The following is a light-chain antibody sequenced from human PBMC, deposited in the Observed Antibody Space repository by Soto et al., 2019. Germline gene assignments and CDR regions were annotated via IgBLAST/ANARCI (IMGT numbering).Light chain of an antibody. Sequence: DSQMTQSPSSLSASVGDRVTITCRASQSISSYLNWYQQKPGKAPKLLIYAASSLQSGVPSRFSGSGSGTDFTLTISSLQPEDFATYYCQQSYRTPPTFGQGTHWRL. CDR2: AAS. CDR3: QQSYRTPPT. J-gene: IGKJ5*01. CDR1: QSISSY. V-gene: IGKV1-39*01.